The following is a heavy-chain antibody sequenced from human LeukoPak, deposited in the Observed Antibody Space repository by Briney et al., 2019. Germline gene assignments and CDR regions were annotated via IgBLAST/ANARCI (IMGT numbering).Heavy chain of an antibody. CDR2: ISSSSGHI. D-gene: IGHD3-16*01. V-gene: IGHV3-21*01. CDR3: ARDRGGEFDY. J-gene: IGHJ4*02. Sequence: KPGGSLRLSCAASGFTVSSNYMSWVRQAPGKGLECVSSISSSSGHIYYADSVKGRFTISRDNAKNSLYLQMNSLRADDTAVFYCARDRGGEFDYWGQGTLVTVSS. CDR1: GFTVSSNY.